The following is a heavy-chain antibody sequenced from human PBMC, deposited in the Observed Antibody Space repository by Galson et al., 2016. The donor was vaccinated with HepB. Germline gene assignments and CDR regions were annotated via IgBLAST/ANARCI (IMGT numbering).Heavy chain of an antibody. J-gene: IGHJ4*02. CDR2: IYPGDSDT. Sequence: QSGAEVTKPGESLKISCKGSGYSFSSYWIGWVRQMPGKGLEWMGIIYPGDSDTEYSPSFRGQVTISADKSISAAYLQWNSLKASDTAMYYCARPADGNTHDFDYWGQGTLVIVSS. CDR3: ARPADGNTHDFDY. CDR1: GYSFSSYW. D-gene: IGHD2/OR15-2a*01. V-gene: IGHV5-51*01.